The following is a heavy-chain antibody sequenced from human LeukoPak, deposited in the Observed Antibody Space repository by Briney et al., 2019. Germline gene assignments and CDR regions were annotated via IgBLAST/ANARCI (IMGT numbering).Heavy chain of an antibody. D-gene: IGHD2-2*01. CDR2: ISYDGSNK. Sequence: PGGPLRLSCAASGFTFSSYAMHWVRQAPGKGLEWVAVISYDGSNKYYADSVKGRFTISRDNSKNTLYLQMNSLRAEDTAVYYCARDRSCSSTSCFHGRLDPWGQGTLVTVSS. V-gene: IGHV3-30*04. CDR1: GFTFSSYA. J-gene: IGHJ5*02. CDR3: ARDRSCSSTSCFHGRLDP.